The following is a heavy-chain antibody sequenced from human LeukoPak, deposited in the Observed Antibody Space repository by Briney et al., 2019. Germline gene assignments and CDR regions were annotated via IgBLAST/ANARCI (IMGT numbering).Heavy chain of an antibody. Sequence: VASVKVSCKASGYTFTSYYMHWVRQAPGQGLEWMGIINPSGGSTSYAQKFQGRVTMTRDTSTSTVYMELSSLRSEDTAVYYCARIYCSSTSCYPPDYWGQGTLVTVSS. CDR1: GYTFTSYY. V-gene: IGHV1-46*01. D-gene: IGHD2-2*01. CDR3: ARIYCSSTSCYPPDY. J-gene: IGHJ4*02. CDR2: INPSGGST.